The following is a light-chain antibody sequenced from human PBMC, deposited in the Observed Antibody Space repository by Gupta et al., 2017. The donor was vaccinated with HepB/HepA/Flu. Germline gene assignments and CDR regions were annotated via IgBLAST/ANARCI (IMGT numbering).Light chain of an antibody. J-gene: IGLJ1*01. CDR2: DVT. CDR3: SPNAGSNNEV. Sequence: QSALTPPPPASGAPGQPVTISCTGTSSDVGSYNYGSWYQQHPGTATKLIIYDVTKRPSAVADGFSGFKCGNAAPLTVSGRQTEEVADYYCSPNAGSNNEVVGTGTKVTVL. V-gene: IGLV2-8*01. CDR1: SSDVGSYNY.